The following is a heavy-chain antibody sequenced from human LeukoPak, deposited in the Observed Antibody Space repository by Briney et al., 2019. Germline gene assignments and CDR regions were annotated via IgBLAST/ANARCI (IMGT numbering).Heavy chain of an antibody. CDR2: TYYRPNLYN. CDR3: ARGLLPYSSGWYGMMDV. D-gene: IGHD6-19*01. CDR1: SHIFSSNSAA. J-gene: IGHJ6*02. V-gene: IGHV6-1*01. Sequence: SQTLSLTCALSSHIFSSNSAAWNWLRQSPSRGLEWLGRTYYRPNLYNDYAVSVQSRITLHPDTSKYKFSLSLNSVTPDDTAVYYCARGLLPYSSGWYGMMDVWGQGTTVTVSS.